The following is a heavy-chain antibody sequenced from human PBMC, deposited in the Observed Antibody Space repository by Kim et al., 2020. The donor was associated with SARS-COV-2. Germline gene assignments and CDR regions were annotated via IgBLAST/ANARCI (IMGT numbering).Heavy chain of an antibody. CDR1: GYTFTTYY. J-gene: IGHJ4*02. CDR2: INLSTGGT. Sequence: ASVKVSCKASGYTFTTYYMHWVRQAPGQGLEWMGMINLSTGGTNYAQKFQGRVTMTRDTSTSTVYMELSSLRSEDTAVYYCVREPPGAADGFDYWGQGTLVTVSS. D-gene: IGHD6-13*01. CDR3: VREPPGAADGFDY. V-gene: IGHV1-46*01.